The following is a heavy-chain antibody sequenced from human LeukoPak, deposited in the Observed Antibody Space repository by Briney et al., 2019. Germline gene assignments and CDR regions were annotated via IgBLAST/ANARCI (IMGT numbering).Heavy chain of an antibody. V-gene: IGHV3-48*01. CDR1: GFTFSSYS. CDR2: ISSSSNTI. CDR3: APVYCSSSSCYHYFDY. Sequence: GGSLGLSCAASGFTFSSYSMNWVRQAPGKGLEWVSYISSSSNTIYYADSVKGRFTISRDNGKNSLYLQMNSLRAEDTAVYYCAPVYCSSSSCYHYFDYWGQGTLVTVSS. D-gene: IGHD2-2*01. J-gene: IGHJ4*02.